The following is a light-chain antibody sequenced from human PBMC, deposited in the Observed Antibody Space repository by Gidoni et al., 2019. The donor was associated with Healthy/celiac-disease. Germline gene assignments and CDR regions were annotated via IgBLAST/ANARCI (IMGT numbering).Light chain of an antibody. CDR3: QQYYSTPPT. CDR1: QSVLYSSNNQNY. Sequence: IVMTQSPDSLAVSLGERATINCKSSQSVLYSSNNQNYLAWYQQKPGQPPKLLIYWASTRESGVPDRFSGSGSGIDFTLTISSLQAEDVAVYYCQQYYSTPPTFGGGTKVEIK. CDR2: WAS. V-gene: IGKV4-1*01. J-gene: IGKJ4*01.